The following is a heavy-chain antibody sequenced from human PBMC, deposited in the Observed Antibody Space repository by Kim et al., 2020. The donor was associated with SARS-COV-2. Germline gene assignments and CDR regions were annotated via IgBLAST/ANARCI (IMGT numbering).Heavy chain of an antibody. Sequence: ASVKVSCKASGYTFTSYGISWVRQAPGQGLEWMGWISAYNGNTNYAQKLQGRVTMTTDTSTSTAYMELRSLRSDDTAVYYCARGDGSGIYYGFHRYGMDVWGHGTTVTVSS. CDR1: GYTFTSYG. CDR3: ARGDGSGIYYGFHRYGMDV. CDR2: ISAYNGNT. D-gene: IGHD3-10*01. J-gene: IGHJ6*02. V-gene: IGHV1-18*01.